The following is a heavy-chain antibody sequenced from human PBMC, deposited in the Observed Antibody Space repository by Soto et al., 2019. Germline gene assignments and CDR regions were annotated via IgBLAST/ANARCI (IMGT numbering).Heavy chain of an antibody. CDR1: GFTFSSYA. CDR2: ISGSGGST. D-gene: IGHD2-21*02. Sequence: EVQLLESGGGLVQPGGSLRLSCAASGFTFSSYAMSWVRQAPGKGLEWVSAISGSGGSTYYADSVKGRFTISRDNSKNTLYLQMNSLRAEDTAVYYCAKFGLDGGNSLYAFDIWGQGTMVTVSS. J-gene: IGHJ3*02. CDR3: AKFGLDGGNSLYAFDI. V-gene: IGHV3-23*01.